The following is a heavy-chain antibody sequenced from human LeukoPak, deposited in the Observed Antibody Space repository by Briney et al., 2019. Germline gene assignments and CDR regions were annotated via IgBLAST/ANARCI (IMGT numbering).Heavy chain of an antibody. Sequence: ASVTVSCKASGYTFTSYGISWVRQAPGQGLEWMGWISAYNGNTNYAQKLQGRVTMTTDTSTSTAYMELRSLRSDDTAVYYCARNDVLLWFGGLSSWGQGTLVTVSS. D-gene: IGHD3-10*01. J-gene: IGHJ5*02. CDR2: ISAYNGNT. V-gene: IGHV1-18*01. CDR3: ARNDVLLWFGGLSS. CDR1: GYTFTSYG.